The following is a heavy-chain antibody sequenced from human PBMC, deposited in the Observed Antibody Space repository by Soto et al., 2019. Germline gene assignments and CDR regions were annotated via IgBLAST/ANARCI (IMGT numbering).Heavy chain of an antibody. CDR1: GFSLSTSGVG. V-gene: IGHV2-5*01. J-gene: IGHJ6*02. D-gene: IGHD3-9*01. CDR2: IYSNDDK. CDR3: AHHMDDDILTAVWYYSIDV. Sequence: SGPTLVNPTQTLTLTCTFSGFSLSTSGVGVGWIRQPPGKALEWLALIYSNDDKRYNPSLKSRLSITKDTSKNQVVLTMTNMDPVDTATYFCAHHMDDDILTAVWYYSIDVWGQGTTVTVSS.